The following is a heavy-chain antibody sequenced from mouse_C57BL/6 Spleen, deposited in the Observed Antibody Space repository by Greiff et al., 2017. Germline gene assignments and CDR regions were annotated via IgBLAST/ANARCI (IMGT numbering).Heavy chain of an antibody. CDR2: ISYDGSN. CDR1: GYSITSGYY. D-gene: IGHD2-1*01. J-gene: IGHJ3*01. CDR3: ARGSLLSAWFAY. Sequence: DVKLQESGPGLVKPSQSLSLTCSVTGYSITSGYYWNWIRQFPGNKLEWMGYISYDGSNNYNPSLKNRISITRDTSKNQFFLKLNSVTTEDTATYYCARGSLLSAWFAYWGQGTLVTVSA. V-gene: IGHV3-6*01.